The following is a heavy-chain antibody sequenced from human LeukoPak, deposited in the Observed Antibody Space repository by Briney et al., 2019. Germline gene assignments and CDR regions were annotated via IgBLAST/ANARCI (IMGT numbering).Heavy chain of an antibody. CDR1: GFTFSSYA. D-gene: IGHD2-2*01. J-gene: IGHJ4*02. V-gene: IGHV3-23*01. CDR3: AKAVVVVPAATPFDY. Sequence: GGSLRLSCAASGFTFSSYAMSWVRQAPGKGLEWVSTISGSGGATYYADSVKGRFTISRDNSKITLYPQMNGLRAEDTALFYCAKAVVVVPAATPFDYWGLGTLVTVSS. CDR2: ISGSGGAT.